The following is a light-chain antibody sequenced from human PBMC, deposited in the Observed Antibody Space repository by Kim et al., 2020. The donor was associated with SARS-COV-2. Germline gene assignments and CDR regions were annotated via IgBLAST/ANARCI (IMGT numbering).Light chain of an antibody. V-gene: IGKV3-20*01. CDR1: QSVSSSY. CDR3: QQYSRPPAIS. Sequence: EIVLTQSPGTLSLSPGERATLSCGASQSVSSSYLAWYQQKPGQAPRLLIYGASTRATGIPDRFSGSGSGTDFTLTISRLEPEDFAVYYCQQYSRPPAISFGQGTRLEIK. J-gene: IGKJ5*01. CDR2: GAS.